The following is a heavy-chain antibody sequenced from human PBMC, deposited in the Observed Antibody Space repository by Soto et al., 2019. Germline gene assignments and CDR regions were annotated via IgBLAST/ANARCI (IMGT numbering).Heavy chain of an antibody. J-gene: IGHJ4*02. CDR3: ARDNSRGGYDRESYPSHTPNDY. CDR1: GFTFSSYS. CDR2: ISSSSSTI. Sequence: EVQLVESGGGLVQPGGSLRLSCAASGFTFSSYSMNWVRQAPGKGLEWVSYISSSSSTIYYADSVKGRFTISRDNAKNSLYLQMNSLRAEDTAVYYCARDNSRGGYDRESYPSHTPNDYWGQGTLVTVSS. V-gene: IGHV3-48*01. D-gene: IGHD5-12*01.